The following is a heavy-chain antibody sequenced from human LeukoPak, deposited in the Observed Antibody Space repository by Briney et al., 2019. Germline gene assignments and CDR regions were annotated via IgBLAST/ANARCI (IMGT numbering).Heavy chain of an antibody. D-gene: IGHD1-26*01. CDR2: IRYDGSKK. V-gene: IGHV3-30*02. CDR3: AKDRSGSYSFDY. J-gene: IGHJ4*02. CDR1: GFTFSSYG. Sequence: GGSLRLSCAASGFTFSSYGMGWVRQAPGKGLEWVAFIRYDGSKKYYADSVKGRFTLSRDNLKNALYLQMNNLRAEDTAVYYCAKDRSGSYSFDYWGQGTLVTVSS.